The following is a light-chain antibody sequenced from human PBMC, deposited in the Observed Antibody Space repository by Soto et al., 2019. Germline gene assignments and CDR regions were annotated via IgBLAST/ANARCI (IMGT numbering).Light chain of an antibody. CDR1: QSISSW. CDR2: DAS. V-gene: IGKV1-5*01. Sequence: DIQMTQSPSALSASVGERVTITCRASQSISSWLAWYQQKPGKAPKLLIYDASSLGSGVPSRFSGSRSGTEFTLTISSLQPDDFATYYCQQYNSYSSITFGQGTRREI. CDR3: QQYNSYSSIT. J-gene: IGKJ5*01.